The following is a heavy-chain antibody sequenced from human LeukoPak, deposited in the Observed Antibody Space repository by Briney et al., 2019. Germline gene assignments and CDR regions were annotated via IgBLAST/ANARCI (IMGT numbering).Heavy chain of an antibody. Sequence: GGSLRLSCAASGFTFSSYEMNWVRQAPGKGLEWVSAISGSGGSTYYADSVKGRFTISRDNSKNTLYLQMNSLRAEDTAVYYCAKDLVPRSYYYDSAAFDIWGQGTMVTVSS. CDR2: ISGSGGST. J-gene: IGHJ3*02. CDR3: AKDLVPRSYYYDSAAFDI. CDR1: GFTFSSYE. D-gene: IGHD3-22*01. V-gene: IGHV3-23*01.